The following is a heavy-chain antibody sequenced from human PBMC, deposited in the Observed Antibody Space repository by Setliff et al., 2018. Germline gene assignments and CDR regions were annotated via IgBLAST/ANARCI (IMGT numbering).Heavy chain of an antibody. D-gene: IGHD3-10*01. CDR2: IDPSGNT. V-gene: IGHV4-61*09. J-gene: IGHJ4*02. CDR3: ARSLSSGSYWNPRPFYSDS. Sequence: KSSETLSLTCTVSGGSITSGSNYWSWIRQPAGRGLEWMGHIDPSGNTNYHPSLRSRVTISRDTSKNQFSLKLTSVTAADTAVYFCARSLSSGSYWNPRPFYSDSWGQGTPVTV. CDR1: GGSITSGSNY.